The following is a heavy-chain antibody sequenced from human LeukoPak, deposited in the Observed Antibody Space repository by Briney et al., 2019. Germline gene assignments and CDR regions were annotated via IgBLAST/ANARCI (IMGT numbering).Heavy chain of an antibody. CDR3: ASSKRTTVGAFDI. V-gene: IGHV4-59*08. D-gene: IGHD4-23*01. Sequence: ETLSLTCTVSGGSLTSYYWSWIRQPPGKGLEWIGYIYCSVSPNSDSTNYNPSLKSRVTISVDTSKKQFSLKLSSVPAADTAVYCCASSKRTTVGAFDIWGQGTIVTVSS. CDR2: IYCSVSPNSDST. CDR1: GGSLTSYY. J-gene: IGHJ3*02.